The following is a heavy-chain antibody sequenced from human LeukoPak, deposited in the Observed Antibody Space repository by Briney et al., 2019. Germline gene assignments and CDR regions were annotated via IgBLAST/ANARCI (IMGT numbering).Heavy chain of an antibody. CDR1: GYTFTSFD. D-gene: IGHD5-18*01. V-gene: IGHV1-18*01. Sequence: GASVKVSCKTSGYTFTSFDITWVRQAPGQGLEWMGWISTDNGNAKYAQNLQGRVTMTTDTSTSTAYMELGSLRSDDTAVYYCARAMDTVMVKGYYYYMDVWGQGTTVTVSS. CDR3: ARAMDTVMVKGYYYYMDV. J-gene: IGHJ6*03. CDR2: ISTDNGNA.